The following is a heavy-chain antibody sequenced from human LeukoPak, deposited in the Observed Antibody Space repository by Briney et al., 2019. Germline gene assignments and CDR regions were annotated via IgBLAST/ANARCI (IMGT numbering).Heavy chain of an antibody. D-gene: IGHD6-13*01. J-gene: IGHJ5*02. CDR3: AKDGYSNSRYDWFDP. CDR2: ISSGGGT. V-gene: IGHV3-23*01. CDR1: GFTFSSYA. Sequence: AGGSLRLSCAASGFTFSSYAMSWVRQAPGKGLEWVSGISSGGGTYYADSVKGRFTISRDNSKNTLYLQMNNLRAEDTAVYYCAKDGYSNSRYDWFDPWGQGTLVTVSS.